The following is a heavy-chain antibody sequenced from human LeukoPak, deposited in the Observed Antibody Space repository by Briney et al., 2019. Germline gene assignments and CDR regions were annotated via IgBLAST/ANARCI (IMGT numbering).Heavy chain of an antibody. CDR3: ATGLYSSSSGDY. CDR2: IYDSGST. J-gene: IGHJ4*02. D-gene: IGHD6-6*01. CDR1: GGSISSYY. V-gene: IGHV4-59*12. Sequence: SETLSLTCTVSGGSISSYYWSWIRQPPGKGLEWMGYIYDSGSTNYNPSLKSRVTISVDTSKNQFSLKLSSVTAADTAVYYCATGLYSSSSGDYWGQGTLVTVSS.